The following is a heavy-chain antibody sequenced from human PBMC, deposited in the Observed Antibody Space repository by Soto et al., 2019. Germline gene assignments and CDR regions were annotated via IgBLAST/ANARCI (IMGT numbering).Heavy chain of an antibody. CDR2: IAHSGGV. J-gene: IGHJ4*02. D-gene: IGHD6-19*01. Sequence: QVQLQESGPGLVNPSETLSLTCAVSSGSISSHNWWSWVRQPPGKGLEWIGEIAHSGGVNYNPSLRSRLSISVDKSTNQFSLRLTSVTAADTAVYFCASHLVVAGTRCFDHWGQGNLVTVSS. CDR1: SGSISSHNW. V-gene: IGHV4-4*02. CDR3: ASHLVVAGTRCFDH.